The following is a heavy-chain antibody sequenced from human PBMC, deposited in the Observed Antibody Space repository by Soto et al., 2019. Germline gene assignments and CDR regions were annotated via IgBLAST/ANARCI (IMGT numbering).Heavy chain of an antibody. Sequence: QVQLVQSGAEVKKPGASVKVSCKASGYTFTSYGISWVRQAPGQGLDRMGWISADNGNTKYAQDLQGRVTMTTDTSTNAAYMELRSLRSDDTAVYYCARFSGGSYNTFYFYYGMDVWCQGSPVTVSS. CDR2: ISADNGNT. J-gene: IGHJ6*02. V-gene: IGHV1-18*01. D-gene: IGHD2-15*01. CDR3: ARFSGGSYNTFYFYYGMDV. CDR1: GYTFTSYG.